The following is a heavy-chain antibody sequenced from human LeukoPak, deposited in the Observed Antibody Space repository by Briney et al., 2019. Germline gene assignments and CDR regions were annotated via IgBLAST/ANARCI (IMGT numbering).Heavy chain of an antibody. Sequence: ASVKVSCKASGYTFTGYYMHWVRQAPGQGLEWMGRINPNSGGTNYAQKFQGRVTMTRDTSISTAYIELSRLRSDDTAVYYCARAVNYDFWSGSGNWFDPWGQGTLVTVSS. V-gene: IGHV1-2*06. CDR3: ARAVNYDFWSGSGNWFDP. CDR2: INPNSGGT. D-gene: IGHD3-3*01. CDR1: GYTFTGYY. J-gene: IGHJ5*02.